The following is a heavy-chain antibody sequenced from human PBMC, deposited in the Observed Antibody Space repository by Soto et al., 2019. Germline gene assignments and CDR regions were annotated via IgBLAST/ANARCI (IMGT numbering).Heavy chain of an antibody. CDR3: AREGMARARWVFAY. V-gene: IGHV3-64*01. CDR2: ISTNGDST. CDR1: GFTFGSYP. J-gene: IGHJ4*02. D-gene: IGHD2-8*01. Sequence: EVQLVESGGGLVQPGGSLRLSCAASGFTFGSYPMHWVRQAPGKGLEYVSAISTNGDSTFYANSVKGRFTISRDNSKNTLYLQMGSLRAEDMGVYYCAREGMARARWVFAYWGQGTLVTASS.